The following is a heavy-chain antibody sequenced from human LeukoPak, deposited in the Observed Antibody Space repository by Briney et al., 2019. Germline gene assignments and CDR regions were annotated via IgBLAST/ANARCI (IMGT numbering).Heavy chain of an antibody. D-gene: IGHD6-13*01. CDR2: IYTSGST. V-gene: IGHV4-4*07. J-gene: IGHJ3*02. Sequence: SETLSLTCTVPGGSISSYYWSWIRQPAGKGLEWIGRIYTSGSTNYNPSLKSRVTMSVDTSKNQFSLKLSSVAAADTAVYYCARDEYMTENMAPLSHPEYIAAAGTHAFDIWGQGTMVTVSS. CDR1: GGSISSYY. CDR3: ARDEYMTENMAPLSHPEYIAAAGTHAFDI.